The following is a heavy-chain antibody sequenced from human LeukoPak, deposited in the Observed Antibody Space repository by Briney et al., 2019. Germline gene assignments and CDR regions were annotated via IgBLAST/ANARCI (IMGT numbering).Heavy chain of an antibody. J-gene: IGHJ4*02. V-gene: IGHV3-48*01. D-gene: IGHD3-10*01. CDR2: ISSGSGSI. Sequence: PGGSLRLSCAASGFTFSSYSMNWVRQAPGKGLEWVSYISSGSGSIYYADSVKGRFTISRDNSKNTLYLQMNSLRAEDTAVYYCAREGGDLGQLDYWGQGTLVTVSS. CDR1: GFTFSSYS. CDR3: AREGGDLGQLDY.